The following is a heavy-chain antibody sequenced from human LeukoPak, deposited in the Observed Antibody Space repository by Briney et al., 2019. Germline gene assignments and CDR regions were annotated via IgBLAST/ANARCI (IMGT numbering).Heavy chain of an antibody. J-gene: IGHJ1*01. D-gene: IGHD6-13*01. CDR1: GGSFSGYY. Sequence: TSETLSLTCAVYGGSFSGYYWSWIRQPPGKGLEWIGEINHSGSTNYNPSLKSRVTISVDTSKNQFSLKLSSVTAADTAVYYCARGYLSSSWLKYFQHWGQGTLVTVSS. V-gene: IGHV4-34*01. CDR2: INHSGST. CDR3: ARGYLSSSWLKYFQH.